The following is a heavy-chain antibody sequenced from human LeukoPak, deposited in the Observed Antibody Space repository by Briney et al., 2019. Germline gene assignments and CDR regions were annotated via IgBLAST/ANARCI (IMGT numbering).Heavy chain of an antibody. CDR2: IYSGGST. D-gene: IGHD3-22*01. CDR1: GFTVSSNY. J-gene: IGHJ4*02. V-gene: IGHV3-53*01. Sequence: PGGSLRLSCAASGFTVSSNYMSWVRQAPGKGLEWVSVIYSGGSTYSADSVKGRFTISRDNSKNTLYFQMNSLRAEDTAVYYCARDSNYDTSGHYYWGQGTLVTVSS. CDR3: ARDSNYDTSGHYY.